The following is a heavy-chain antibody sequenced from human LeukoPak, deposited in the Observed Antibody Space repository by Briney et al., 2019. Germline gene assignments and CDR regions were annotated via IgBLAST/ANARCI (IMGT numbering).Heavy chain of an antibody. CDR3: ARLRNGVPADY. V-gene: IGHV4-39*07. D-gene: IGHD2-8*01. CDR2: IYYSGST. Sequence: PSETLSLTCTVSGGSISSSSYHWGWIRQPPGKGLEWIGSIYYSGSTYYNLSLKSRVTISVDTSKNQFSLKLSSVTAADTAVYYCARLRNGVPADYWGQGLLVTVSS. CDR1: GGSISSSSYH. J-gene: IGHJ4*02.